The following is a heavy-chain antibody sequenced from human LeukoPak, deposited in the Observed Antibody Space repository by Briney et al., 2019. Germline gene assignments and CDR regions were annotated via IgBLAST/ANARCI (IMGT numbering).Heavy chain of an antibody. CDR3: ARGTYSGYFFDY. D-gene: IGHD1-26*01. CDR1: GGSISSYY. Sequence: PSETLSLTCTVSGGSISSYYWSWIRQPPGKGLEWIGYIYYSGSTNYNPSLKSRVTISVDTSKTRFSLRLSSVTAADTAVYFCARGTYSGYFFDYWGQGTLVTVSS. J-gene: IGHJ4*02. V-gene: IGHV4-59*12. CDR2: IYYSGST.